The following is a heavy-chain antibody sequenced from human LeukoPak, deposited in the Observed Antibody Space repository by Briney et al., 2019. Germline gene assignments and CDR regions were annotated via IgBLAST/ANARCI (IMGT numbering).Heavy chain of an antibody. CDR3: TRDRPSLIAAAH. CDR1: GYTFTSYA. Sequence: ASVKVSCKASGYTFTSYAMHWVRQAPGQRLEWMGWINAGNGNTKYSQKFQGRVTITRDTSASTAYMELSSLRSEDTAVYYCTRDRPSLIAAAHWGQGTLVTVSS. CDR2: INAGNGNT. J-gene: IGHJ4*02. D-gene: IGHD6-13*01. V-gene: IGHV1-3*01.